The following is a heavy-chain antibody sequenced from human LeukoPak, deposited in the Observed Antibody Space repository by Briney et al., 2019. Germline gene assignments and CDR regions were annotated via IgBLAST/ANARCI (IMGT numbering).Heavy chain of an antibody. CDR2: IYYSGST. Sequence: TPSETLSLTCTVSGGSISSSSYYWGWIRQPPGKGLEWIGSIYYSGSTYYNPSLKSRVTISVDTSKNQFSLKLSSVTAADTAVYCCARGEGSYWEGFDYWGQGTLVTVSS. CDR1: GGSISSSSYY. V-gene: IGHV4-39*07. J-gene: IGHJ4*02. D-gene: IGHD1-26*01. CDR3: ARGEGSYWEGFDY.